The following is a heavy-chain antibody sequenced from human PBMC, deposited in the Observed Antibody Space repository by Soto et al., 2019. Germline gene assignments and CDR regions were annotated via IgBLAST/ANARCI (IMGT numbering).Heavy chain of an antibody. V-gene: IGHV1-18*01. J-gene: IGHJ6*02. CDR3: AREEYSSGWYLTYYYYGMDV. D-gene: IGHD6-19*01. CDR1: GYTFTSYG. Sequence: GASVKVSCKASGYTFTSYGISWVRQAPGQGLEWMGWISAYNGNTNYAQKLQGRVTMTTDTSTSTAYMELRSLRSDDTAVYYCAREEYSSGWYLTYYYYGMDVWGQGTTVTVSS. CDR2: ISAYNGNT.